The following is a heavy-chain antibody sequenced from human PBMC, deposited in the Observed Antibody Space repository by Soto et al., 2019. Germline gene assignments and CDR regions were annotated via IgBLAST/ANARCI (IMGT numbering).Heavy chain of an antibody. J-gene: IGHJ1*01. CDR3: ARVESCGGDCYYFQH. V-gene: IGHV1-46*01. CDR1: GYSFTDYE. Sequence: QVHLVQSGAEVKKPGASVKVSCKASGYSFTDYELQWVRQAPGQGLEWMGIINPLGGSTGCAQKFQGRLTMTRDTSANTVYMALSGLRSEDTAVYYCARVESCGGDCYYFQHWGQGTLVAVSS. CDR2: INPLGGST. D-gene: IGHD2-21*02.